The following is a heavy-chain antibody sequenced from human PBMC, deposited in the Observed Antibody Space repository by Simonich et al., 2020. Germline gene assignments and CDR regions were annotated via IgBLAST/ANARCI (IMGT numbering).Heavy chain of an antibody. J-gene: IGHJ4*02. CDR3: ARHLQLGPFDY. Sequence: QVQLQQWGAGLLKPSETLSLTGAVHGGSFGGYYWSWIRQPPGKGQEGIGENNHSGSTNYNPPLKIRVTISVDTSKNQFSLKLSSVTAADTAVYYCARHLQLGPFDYWGQGTLVTVSS. CDR1: GGSFGGYY. D-gene: IGHD1-1*01. CDR2: NNHSGST. V-gene: IGHV4-34*01.